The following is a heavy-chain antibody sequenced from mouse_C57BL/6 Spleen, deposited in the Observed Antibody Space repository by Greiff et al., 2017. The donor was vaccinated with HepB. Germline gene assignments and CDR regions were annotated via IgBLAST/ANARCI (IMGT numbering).Heavy chain of an antibody. CDR1: GYTFTGYW. Sequence: QVQLQQSGAELMKPGASVKLSCKATGYTFTGYWIGWVKQRPGHGLEWIGEILPGSGSTNYNEKFKGKATFTADTSSITAYMQLSSLTTEDSAIYYCARLAYYSKQGYFDVWGTGTTVTVSS. CDR2: ILPGSGST. CDR3: ARLAYYSKQGYFDV. D-gene: IGHD2-5*01. V-gene: IGHV1-9*01. J-gene: IGHJ1*03.